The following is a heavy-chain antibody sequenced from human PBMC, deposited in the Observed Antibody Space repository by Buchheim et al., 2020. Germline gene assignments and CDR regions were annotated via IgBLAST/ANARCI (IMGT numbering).Heavy chain of an antibody. Sequence: QVQLQQWGAGLLKPSETLSLTCTVFGESLTGYYWSWIRQSPGKGLEWIGEISPSGATNFNPSLESRLTISVDTSKNQFSLMLSSVTAADSALYYCARAGLSYVDSSGYYYYWGQGTL. CDR3: ARAGLSYVDSSGYYYY. V-gene: IGHV4-34*01. J-gene: IGHJ4*02. D-gene: IGHD3-22*01. CDR1: GESLTGYY. CDR2: ISPSGAT.